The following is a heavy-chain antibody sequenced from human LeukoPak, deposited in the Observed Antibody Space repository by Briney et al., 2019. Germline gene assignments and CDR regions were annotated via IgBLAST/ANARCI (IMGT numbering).Heavy chain of an antibody. D-gene: IGHD4-23*01. J-gene: IGHJ4*02. CDR1: GGSISSGGYY. CDR3: ASQPAGWGNLYGY. Sequence: SSETLSLTCTVSGGSISSGGYYWSWIRKRPGKDLEWIGYIYYSGSTYYNPSLKSRVTISVDTSKNQFSLKLSSVTAADTAVYYCASQPAGWGNLYGYWGQGTLVTVSS. CDR2: IYYSGST. V-gene: IGHV4-31*03.